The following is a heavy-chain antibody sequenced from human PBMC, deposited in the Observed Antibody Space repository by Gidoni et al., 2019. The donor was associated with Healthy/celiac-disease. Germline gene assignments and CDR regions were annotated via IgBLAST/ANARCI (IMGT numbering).Heavy chain of an antibody. CDR3: ARAYCGGDCYSFGFLVY. J-gene: IGHJ4*02. CDR2: INPSGGST. Sequence: QVQLVQSGAGVKKPGASVKVPCKASGYTFHSYYMHWVRQAPGQGLEWMGIINPSGGSTSYAQKFQGRVSMTRDTSTSTVYMELSSLRSEDTAVYYCARAYCGGDCYSFGFLVYCGQGTLVTVSS. V-gene: IGHV1-46*02. CDR1: GYTFHSYY. D-gene: IGHD2-21*02.